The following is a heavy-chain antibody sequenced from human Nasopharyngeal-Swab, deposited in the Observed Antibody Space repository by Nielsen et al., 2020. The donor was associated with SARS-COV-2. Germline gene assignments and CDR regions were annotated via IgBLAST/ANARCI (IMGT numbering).Heavy chain of an antibody. Sequence: ASVKVSCKASGYTFTSYYMHWVRQAPGQGLEWMGIINPSGGSTSYAQKFQGRVTISVDTSKNQFSLKMSSVTAADTAVYYCARGFRHYYGSGSDRFDDWGQGTLVTVSS. CDR1: GYTFTSYY. V-gene: IGHV1-46*01. D-gene: IGHD3-10*01. J-gene: IGHJ4*02. CDR2: INPSGGST. CDR3: ARGFRHYYGSGSDRFDD.